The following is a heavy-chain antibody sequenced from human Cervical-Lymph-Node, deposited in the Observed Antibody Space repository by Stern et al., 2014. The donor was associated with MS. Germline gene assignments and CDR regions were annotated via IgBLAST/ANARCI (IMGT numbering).Heavy chain of an antibody. CDR3: ARMETGASGLFDV. CDR2: IDWDDDI. V-gene: IGHV2-70*04. J-gene: IGHJ4*02. CDR1: GFSLTTSGMR. Sequence: QVTLKESGPALVKPTQTLTLTCTVSGFSLTTSGMRVNLIRQSPGKALEWLARIDWDDDIYYNTSLRTRLTISKDTSKNQVVLTMTNMAPVDTATYYCARMETGASGLFDVWGQGTLVTVSS. D-gene: IGHD3-10*01.